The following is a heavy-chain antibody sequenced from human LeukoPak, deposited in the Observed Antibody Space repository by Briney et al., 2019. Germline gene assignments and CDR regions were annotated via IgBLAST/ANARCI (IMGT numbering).Heavy chain of an antibody. D-gene: IGHD1-26*01. CDR3: ARSGRGTYYYFDY. CDR2: INPNSGGT. J-gene: IGHJ4*02. Sequence: ASVKVSCKASGYTFTGYYMHWVRQAPGQGLEWMGWINPNSGGTNYAQKFQGRVTMTRDTSISTAYMELSRLRSDDTTVYYCARSGRGTYYYFDYWGQGTLVTVSS. CDR1: GYTFTGYY. V-gene: IGHV1-2*02.